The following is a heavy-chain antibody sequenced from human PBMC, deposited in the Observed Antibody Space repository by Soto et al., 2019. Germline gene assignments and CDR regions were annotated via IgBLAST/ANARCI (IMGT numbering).Heavy chain of an antibody. CDR1: GGTFSSYT. Sequence: ASVKVSCKASGGTFSSYTISWVRQAPGQGLEWMGRIIPILGIANYAQKFQGRVTITADKSTNTACMELSSLRSEDTAVYYCARNVVVVAGYDYWGQGTLVNVSS. CDR2: IIPILGIA. V-gene: IGHV1-69*02. D-gene: IGHD2-15*01. J-gene: IGHJ4*02. CDR3: ARNVVVVAGYDY.